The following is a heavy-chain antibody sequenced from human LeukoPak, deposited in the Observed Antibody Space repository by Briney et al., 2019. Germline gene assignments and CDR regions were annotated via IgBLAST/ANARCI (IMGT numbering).Heavy chain of an antibody. J-gene: IGHJ4*02. Sequence: SCTASGGTFSSYTISWVRQAPGKGLEWVSAISGSGGSTYYADSVKGRFTISRDNSKNTLYLQMNSLRAEDTAVYYCAKGSGEDFDYWGQGTLVTVSS. CDR1: GGTFSSYT. D-gene: IGHD2-15*01. CDR2: ISGSGGST. CDR3: AKGSGEDFDY. V-gene: IGHV3-23*01.